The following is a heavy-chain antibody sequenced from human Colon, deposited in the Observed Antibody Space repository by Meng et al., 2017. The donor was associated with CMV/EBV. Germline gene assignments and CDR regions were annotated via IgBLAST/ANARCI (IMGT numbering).Heavy chain of an antibody. CDR3: AKTSGHDYRGMDV. CDR2: IWYDGTNN. CDR1: GFTFSRCG. V-gene: IGHV3-33*06. J-gene: IGHJ6*02. Sequence: GESLKISCAASGFTFSRCGMHWVRQAPGKGLEWVSHIWYDGTNNYYADSVKGRFTISRDNSKNTLYLQLNNLRAEDTAVYYCAKTSGHDYRGMDVWGQGTTVTVSS. D-gene: IGHD5-12*01.